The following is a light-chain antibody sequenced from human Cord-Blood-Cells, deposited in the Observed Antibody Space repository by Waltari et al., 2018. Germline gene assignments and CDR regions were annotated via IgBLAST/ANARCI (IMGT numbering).Light chain of an antibody. CDR1: SSDVGGYNY. J-gene: IGLJ2*01. Sequence: QSALTQPASVSGSPGQSITISCTGTSSDVGGYNYVSCYQQHPGKPPKLMIYDVSNRPSGVSNRFSGSKSGNTASLTISGLQAEDEADYYCSSYTSSSTLVVFGGGTKLTVL. V-gene: IGLV2-14*01. CDR3: SSYTSSSTLVV. CDR2: DVS.